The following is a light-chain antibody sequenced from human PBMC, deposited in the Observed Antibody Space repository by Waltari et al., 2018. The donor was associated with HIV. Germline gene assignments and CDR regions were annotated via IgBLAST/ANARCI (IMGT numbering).Light chain of an antibody. CDR2: STN. Sequence: QTVVTQEPSFSVSPGGTVTLTCGLTSGSVSTTHYPSWYRQTPGQDPRTLLYSTNSRSSGVPDRVSGSILGNKAALTVTGAQTDDESDYYCVLYMGSGVSVFGGGTKLTVL. CDR3: VLYMGSGVSV. J-gene: IGLJ3*02. CDR1: SGSVSTTHY. V-gene: IGLV8-61*01.